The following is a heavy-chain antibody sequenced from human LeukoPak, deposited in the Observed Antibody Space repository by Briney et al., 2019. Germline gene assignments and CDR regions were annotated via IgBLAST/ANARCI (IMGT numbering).Heavy chain of an antibody. D-gene: IGHD2-21*01. V-gene: IGHV3-53*01. CDR2: IYSGGST. CDR3: ARAPYCGGDCYSSFDY. Sequence: GGSLRLSCAASGFTVSSNYMSWVRQAPGKGLEWVSVIYSGGSTYYADSVKGRFTISRDNSKNTLYLQMNSLRAEDTAVYYCARAPYCGGDCYSSFDYWGQGTLVTVSS. J-gene: IGHJ4*02. CDR1: GFTVSSNY.